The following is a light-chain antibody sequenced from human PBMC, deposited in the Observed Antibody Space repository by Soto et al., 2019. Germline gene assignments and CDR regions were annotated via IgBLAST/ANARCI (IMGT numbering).Light chain of an antibody. V-gene: IGLV2-11*01. J-gene: IGLJ3*02. CDR3: CSSAGTYTSV. CDR2: DVS. CDR1: SSDVGGYNY. Sequence: QSALTQPRSVSGSPGQSVTISCTGTSSDVGGYNYVSWYQQHPGKAPKLMISDVSKRPSVVPDRFSGSKSGNTASLTISGLQAEDEADYYCCSSAGTYTSVFGGGTKVTVL.